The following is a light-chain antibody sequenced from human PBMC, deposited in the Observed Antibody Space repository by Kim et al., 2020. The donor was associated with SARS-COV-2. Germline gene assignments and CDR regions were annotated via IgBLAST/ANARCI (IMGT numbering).Light chain of an antibody. CDR3: QVWDGSSDHYV. J-gene: IGLJ1*01. Sequence: PGKAAKITCGGDNIGSKSVHWYQQKPGQAPVLVIYYDSDRPSGIPERFSGSNSGNTATLTISRVEAGDEADYYCQVWDGSSDHYVFGSGTEVTVL. V-gene: IGLV3-21*04. CDR2: YDS. CDR1: NIGSKS.